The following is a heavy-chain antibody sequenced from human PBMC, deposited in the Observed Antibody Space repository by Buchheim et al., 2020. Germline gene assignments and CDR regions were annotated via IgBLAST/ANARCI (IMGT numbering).Heavy chain of an antibody. J-gene: IGHJ4*02. CDR1: GFTFSSYW. CDR3: ASGYLAYYDILTGF. Sequence: EVQLVESGGGLVQPGGSLRLSCAASGFTFSSYWMSWVRQAPGKGLEWVANIKQDGSEKYYVDSVKGRFTISRANAKNSLYLQMNSLRAQDTAVYYCASGYLAYYDILTGFWGQGTL. D-gene: IGHD3-9*01. CDR2: IKQDGSEK. V-gene: IGHV3-7*01.